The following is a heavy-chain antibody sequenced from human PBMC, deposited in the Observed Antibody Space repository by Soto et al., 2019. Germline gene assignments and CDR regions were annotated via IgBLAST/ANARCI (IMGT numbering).Heavy chain of an antibody. CDR2: IWYDGSNK. Sequence: ESGGGVVQPGRSLRLSCAASGFTFSSYGMHWVRQAPGKGLEWVAVIWYDGSNKYYADSVKGRFTISRDNSKNTLYLQMNSLRAEDTAVYYCARDGRYYYGSGSWDYWGQGTLVTVSS. CDR1: GFTFSSYG. CDR3: ARDGRYYYGSGSWDY. V-gene: IGHV3-33*01. D-gene: IGHD3-10*01. J-gene: IGHJ4*02.